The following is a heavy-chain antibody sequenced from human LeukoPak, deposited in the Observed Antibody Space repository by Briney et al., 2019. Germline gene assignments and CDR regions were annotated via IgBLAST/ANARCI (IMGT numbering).Heavy chain of an antibody. Sequence: GRSLILSCAASGFTFDDYVMHWVRQAPGKGLEWVAGISWNSGSIGYADSVKGRFNISRDNAKNSLYLQMNSLRAEDTALYYCAKDSRYDFWSGYIWFDPWGQGTLVTVSS. CDR1: GFTFDDYV. CDR2: ISWNSGSI. V-gene: IGHV3-9*01. CDR3: AKDSRYDFWSGYIWFDP. J-gene: IGHJ5*02. D-gene: IGHD3-3*01.